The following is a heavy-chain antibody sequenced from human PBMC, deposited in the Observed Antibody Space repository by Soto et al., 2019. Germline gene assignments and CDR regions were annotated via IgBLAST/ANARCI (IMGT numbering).Heavy chain of an antibody. CDR2: INPSGGST. D-gene: IGHD2-2*02. Sequence: ASVKVSCKASGYTFTSYYMHWVRQAPGQGLEWMGIINPSGGSTSYAQKFQGRVTMTRDTSTSTVYMELSSLRSEDTAVYYCARDPILVVPAVIGSENYYYMDVWGKGTKVTVSS. V-gene: IGHV1-46*03. J-gene: IGHJ6*03. CDR3: ARDPILVVPAVIGSENYYYMDV. CDR1: GYTFTSYY.